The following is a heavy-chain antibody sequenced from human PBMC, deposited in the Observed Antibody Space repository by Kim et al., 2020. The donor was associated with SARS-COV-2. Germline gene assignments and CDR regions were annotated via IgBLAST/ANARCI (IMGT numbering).Heavy chain of an antibody. CDR1: GATFISSG. CDR3: AKLGSITMIQGVDWYFDL. J-gene: IGHJ2*01. V-gene: IGHV1-69*13. Sequence: SVKVSCRTSGATFISSGFTWVRQAPGQGLEWMGGIIPVLQTSTYAQRFQGRVTITADESTSAVYLELSSLRSEDTAMYFCAKLGSITMIQGVDWYFDLW. D-gene: IGHD3-10*01. CDR2: IIPVLQTS.